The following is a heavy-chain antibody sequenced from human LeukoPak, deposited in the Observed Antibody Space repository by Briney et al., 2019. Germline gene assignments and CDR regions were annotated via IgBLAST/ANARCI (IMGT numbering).Heavy chain of an antibody. J-gene: IGHJ4*02. CDR3: ARGEVVVPAAQEYFDY. D-gene: IGHD2-2*01. CDR1: GGSISSGGYY. Sequence: PSETLSLTCTVSGGSISSGGYYWSWIRQHPGKGLEWIGYIYYSGSTHYNPSLKSRVTISVDTSKNQFSLKLSSVTAADTAVYYCARGEVVVPAAQEYFDYWGQGTLVTVSS. CDR2: IYYSGST. V-gene: IGHV4-31*03.